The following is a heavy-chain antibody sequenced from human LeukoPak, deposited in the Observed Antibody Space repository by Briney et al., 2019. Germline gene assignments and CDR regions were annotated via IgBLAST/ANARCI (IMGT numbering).Heavy chain of an antibody. V-gene: IGHV3-30*04. CDR1: GFRFSSYD. CDR2: ISYDGSNK. Sequence: GGSLRHSCADSGFRFSSYDMHWVRQAPGKALEGVAVISYDGSNKYYADSVKGRFTISRDNSKNTLYLQMNSLRAEDTAVYYCARLPYDFWSGYPNYYYYYYMDVWGKGTTVTVSS. D-gene: IGHD3-3*01. J-gene: IGHJ6*03. CDR3: ARLPYDFWSGYPNYYYYYYMDV.